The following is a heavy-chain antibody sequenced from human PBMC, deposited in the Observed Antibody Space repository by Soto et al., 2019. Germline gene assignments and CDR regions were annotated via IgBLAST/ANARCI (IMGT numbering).Heavy chain of an antibody. CDR1: GFTFNSYW. V-gene: IGHV3-7*03. Sequence: EVQLVESGGGLVQPGGSLRLSCAASGFTFNSYWGNWVRQAPGKGLEWVAYINQDGSDKNYVDSVKGRFTISRDNVKKSLFVQMSSLRAEDRAIYLRAGVLGGSTSPKGYWGQGTLGTVSS. D-gene: IGHD1-1*01. J-gene: IGHJ4*02. CDR3: AGVLGGSTSPKGY. CDR2: INQDGSDK.